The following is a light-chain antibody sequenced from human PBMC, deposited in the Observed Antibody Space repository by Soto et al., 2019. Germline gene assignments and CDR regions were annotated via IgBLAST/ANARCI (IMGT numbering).Light chain of an antibody. CDR3: QQHGNWPPIT. V-gene: IGKV3-11*01. CDR1: QSVSNY. Sequence: EIVLTQSPATQSLSPGERATLSCRASQSVSNYLAWYQQKPGQAPRLLIYDASNRATGIPARFSGSGSGTDFTLTISSLEPEDSALYHCQQHGNWPPITFGQGTRLEIK. J-gene: IGKJ5*01. CDR2: DAS.